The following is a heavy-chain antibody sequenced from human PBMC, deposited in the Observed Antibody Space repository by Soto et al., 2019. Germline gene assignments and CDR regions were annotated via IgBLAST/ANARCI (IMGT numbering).Heavy chain of an antibody. D-gene: IGHD2-15*01. Sequence: GGSLRLSCAASGFTFSSYWMSWVRQAPGKGLEWVANIKQEENEKYYVESVKGLFTISRENAKNSLYFQMNSLRAEDTVLFYCAREGCSGGVCYSYWFDPWGQGTLVTVSS. CDR3: AREGCSGGVCYSYWFDP. CDR1: GFTFSSYW. J-gene: IGHJ5*02. CDR2: IKQEENEK. V-gene: IGHV3-7*01.